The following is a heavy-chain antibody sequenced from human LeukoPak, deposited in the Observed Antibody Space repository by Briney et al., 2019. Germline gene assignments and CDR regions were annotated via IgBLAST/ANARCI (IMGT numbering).Heavy chain of an antibody. D-gene: IGHD3-16*02. CDR1: GGSISSGSYY. CDR3: ARDENGYVWGSFRA. V-gene: IGHV4-61*10. Sequence: SETLSLTCTVSGGSISSGSYYWSWIRQPAGKGLEWIGNIYYSGSTYYNPSLESQVTMSLDTSKNQFSLKLSSVTAADTAVYYCARDENGYVWGSFRAWGQGTLVTVSS. CDR2: IYYSGST. J-gene: IGHJ5*02.